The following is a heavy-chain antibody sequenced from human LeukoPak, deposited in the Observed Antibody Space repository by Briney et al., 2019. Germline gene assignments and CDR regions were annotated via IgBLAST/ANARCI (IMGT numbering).Heavy chain of an antibody. J-gene: IGHJ4*02. CDR1: GGSFSGYY. CDR3: ARAAGEDTAWHGGSDY. Sequence: SETLSLTCAVHGGSFSGYYWSWIRQPPGKGLEWIGEINHSGSTNYNPSLKSRVTISVDTSKNQFSLKLSSVTAADTAVYYCARAAGEDTAWHGGSDYWGQGTLVTVSS. CDR2: INHSGST. D-gene: IGHD5-18*01. V-gene: IGHV4-34*01.